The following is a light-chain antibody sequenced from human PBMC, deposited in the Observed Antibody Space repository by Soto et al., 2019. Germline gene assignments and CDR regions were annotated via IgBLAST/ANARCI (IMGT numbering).Light chain of an antibody. CDR1: QSISSY. V-gene: IGKV1-39*01. CDR2: AAS. CDR3: QQSYSTPLN. Sequence: DIQMTQSPSSLSASVGDRVTITSRASQSISSYLNWYQQKPGKAPKLLIYAASSLQSGVPSRFSGSGSGTDFTLTISSLQPEDFATYYCQQSYSTPLNFGGGTKVDIK. J-gene: IGKJ4*01.